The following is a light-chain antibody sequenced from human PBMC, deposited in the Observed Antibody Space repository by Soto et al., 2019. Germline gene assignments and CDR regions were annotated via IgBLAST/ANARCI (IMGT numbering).Light chain of an antibody. CDR3: SSYTGSNTPVV. J-gene: IGLJ2*01. Sequence: QSALTQPASVSGSPGQSITISCTGTSSDVGGYNYVSWYQQHPGKAPNLIIFDVSNRPSVVSNRFSGSKSGNSASLTISGLQAEDEADYYCSSYTGSNTPVVFGGGTQLTVL. CDR1: SSDVGGYNY. CDR2: DVS. V-gene: IGLV2-14*01.